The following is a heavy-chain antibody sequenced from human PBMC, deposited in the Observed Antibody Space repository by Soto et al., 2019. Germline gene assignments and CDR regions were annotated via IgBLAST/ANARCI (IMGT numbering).Heavy chain of an antibody. CDR3: ARDAAAGAGPYYYYGMDI. Sequence: ASVKVSCKASGYTFTSCAMHWVRQAPGQRLEWMGWINAGNGNTKYSQKFQGRVTISRDTSASTAYVELSSLRSEDTAVYYCARDAAAGAGPYYYYGMDIWSQGTTVIGTS. CDR1: GYTFTSCA. J-gene: IGHJ6*01. V-gene: IGHV1-3*01. CDR2: INAGNGNT. D-gene: IGHD6-19*01.